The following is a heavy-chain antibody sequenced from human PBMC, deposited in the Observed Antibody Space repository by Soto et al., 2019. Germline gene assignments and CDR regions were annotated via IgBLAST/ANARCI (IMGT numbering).Heavy chain of an antibody. CDR1: GLTFTSSA. D-gene: IGHD3-22*01. CDR2: IVVGSGNT. CDR3: AADPYYYDSSGSIAFDI. V-gene: IGHV1-58*01. J-gene: IGHJ3*02. Sequence: SGKVSCKASGLTFTSSAVQWVQQARGQRLEWIGWIVVGSGNTNYAQKFQERVTITRDMSTSTAYMELSSLRSEDTAVYYCAADPYYYDSSGSIAFDIWGQGTMVTVSS.